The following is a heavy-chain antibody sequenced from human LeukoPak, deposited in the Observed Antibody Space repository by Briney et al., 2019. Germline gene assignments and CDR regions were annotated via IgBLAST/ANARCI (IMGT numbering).Heavy chain of an antibody. V-gene: IGHV3-21*01. CDR1: GFTFSSYS. Sequence: PGGSLRLSCAASGFTFSSYSMNWVRQAPGKGLEWVSSISSSSSYIYYADSVKGRFTISRDNAKNSLYLQMNSLRAEDTAVYYCARDRRAAAGTGGVLIDYWGQGTLVTVSS. CDR3: ARDRRAAAGTGGVLIDY. D-gene: IGHD6-13*01. CDR2: ISSSSSYI. J-gene: IGHJ4*02.